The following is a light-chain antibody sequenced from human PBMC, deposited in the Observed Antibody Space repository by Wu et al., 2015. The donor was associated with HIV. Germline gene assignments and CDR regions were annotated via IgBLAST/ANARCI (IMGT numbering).Light chain of an antibody. J-gene: IGKJ5*01. Sequence: EIVLTQSPATLSLSPGESATLSCRASQSVTSYLAWYQQKPGQAPRLLIYDAYKRATGIPGRFSGSGSGTDFTLTISSLEPEDFAVYYCQQRHDWPITFGQGTRLEIK. CDR3: QQRHDWPIT. CDR2: DAY. CDR1: QSVTSY. V-gene: IGKV3-11*01.